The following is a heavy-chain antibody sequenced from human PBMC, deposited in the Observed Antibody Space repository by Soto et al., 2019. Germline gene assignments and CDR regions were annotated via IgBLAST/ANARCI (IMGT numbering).Heavy chain of an antibody. V-gene: IGHV3-30*18. CDR3: ANSWTTLTTGFDF. CDR1: GFTFSNYA. D-gene: IGHD4-17*01. Sequence: SLRLSCAASGFTFSNYAMHWVRQAPGKGLGWVAVISSDGSEKYYLDSVRDRFTISRDNSKNTLYLQMNNLRPEDTAMYYCANSWTTLTTGFDFWGQGALVTVSS. CDR2: ISSDGSEK. J-gene: IGHJ4*02.